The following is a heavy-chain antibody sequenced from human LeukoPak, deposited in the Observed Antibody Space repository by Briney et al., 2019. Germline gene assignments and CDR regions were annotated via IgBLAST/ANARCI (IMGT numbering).Heavy chain of an antibody. J-gene: IGHJ3*02. D-gene: IGHD3-3*01. Sequence: PGGSLRLSCAASGFTFSSYWMSWIRQAPGKGLEWVANMEQDGSEKYYVDSVKGRFTISRDNAKNSLYLQMNSLRAEDTAVYYCARNAVAYDFWSGYYTLGAFDIWGQGTMVTVSS. CDR1: GFTFSSYW. V-gene: IGHV3-7*01. CDR2: MEQDGSEK. CDR3: ARNAVAYDFWSGYYTLGAFDI.